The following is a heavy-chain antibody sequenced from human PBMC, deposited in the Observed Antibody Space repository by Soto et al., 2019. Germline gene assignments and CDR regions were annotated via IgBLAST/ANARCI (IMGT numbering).Heavy chain of an antibody. D-gene: IGHD2-21*02. Sequence: GGSLRLSCAASGFSFSSHVMSWVRQAPGKGLEWVSSISGSGGGTYYADSVKGRFIISRDNAKNTLYLQMNILRAEDTAVYYCARGDRGAFDLWGQGTMDTVSS. J-gene: IGHJ3*01. CDR1: GFSFSSHV. CDR2: ISGSGGGT. V-gene: IGHV3-23*01. CDR3: ARGDRGAFDL.